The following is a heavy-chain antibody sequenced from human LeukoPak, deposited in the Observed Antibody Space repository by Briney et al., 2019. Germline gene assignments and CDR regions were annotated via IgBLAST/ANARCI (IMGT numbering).Heavy chain of an antibody. D-gene: IGHD5-24*01. CDR1: GYTFTSYY. V-gene: IGHV1-46*01. J-gene: IGHJ4*02. CDR2: INTSGGST. Sequence: GASVKVSCKASGYTFTSYYMHWVRQAPGQGLEWMGIINTSGGSTSYAQKFQGRVTMTRDTSTSTVYMELSSLKSEDTAVYYCASELVEMATTPAYWGQGTLVTVSS. CDR3: ASELVEMATTPAY.